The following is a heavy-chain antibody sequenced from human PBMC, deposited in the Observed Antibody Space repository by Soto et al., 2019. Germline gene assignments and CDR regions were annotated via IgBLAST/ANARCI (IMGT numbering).Heavy chain of an antibody. J-gene: IGHJ5*02. V-gene: IGHV4-39*01. CDR3: ARHYTIFGLRTTGSTPGFDP. D-gene: IGHD3-3*01. CDR2: VYYRGST. Sequence: PSETLSLTCTVSGGSVSSSSYYWGWVRQPPGKGLERIGSVYYRGSTNYNPSLESRVTISVDKSKNQFSLKLMSLTAADTAVYYCARHYTIFGLRTTGSTPGFDPWGQGTLVTVSS. CDR1: GGSVSSSSYY.